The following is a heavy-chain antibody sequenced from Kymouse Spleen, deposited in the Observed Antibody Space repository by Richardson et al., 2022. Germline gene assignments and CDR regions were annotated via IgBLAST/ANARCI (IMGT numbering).Heavy chain of an antibody. V-gene: IGHV3-13*01. J-gene: IGHJ6*02. D-gene: IGHD1-7*01. CDR1: GFTFSSYD. CDR3: ARAQTGTTGYYYYYGMDV. CDR2: IGTAGDT. Sequence: EVQLVESGGGLVQPGGSLRLSCAASGFTFSSYDMHWVRQATGKGLEWVSAIGTAGDTYYPGSVKGRFTISRENAKNSLYLQMNSLRAGDTAVYYCARAQTGTTGYYYYYGMDVWGQGTTVTVSS.